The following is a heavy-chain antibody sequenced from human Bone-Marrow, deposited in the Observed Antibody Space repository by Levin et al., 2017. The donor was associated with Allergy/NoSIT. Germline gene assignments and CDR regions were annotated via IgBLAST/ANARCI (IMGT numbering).Heavy chain of an antibody. D-gene: IGHD6-13*01. J-gene: IGHJ5*02. V-gene: IGHV1-2*06. CDR1: GYIFTGYY. CDR2: INPNSGGT. Sequence: GESLKISCKASGYIFTGYYIHWVRQAPGQGLEWMGRINPNSGGTNYAQKFQGRVTMTRGTSISTAYMELSRLRSDDTAVYYCARDDRSIAAAGRGEHWFDPWGQGTLVTVSS. CDR3: ARDDRSIAAAGRGEHWFDP.